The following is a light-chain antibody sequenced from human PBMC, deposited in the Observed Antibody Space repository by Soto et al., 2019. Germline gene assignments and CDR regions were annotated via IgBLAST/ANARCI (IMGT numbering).Light chain of an antibody. CDR2: EGS. CDR1: SSDVGSYNL. Sequence: QSALTQPASVSGSPGQSITISCTGTSSDVGSYNLVSWYQQHPGKAPKLMIYEGSKRPSGVSNRFSGSQSANTASLTISGLQAEDEADYYCCSYAGSTTWVFGGGTKLTVL. CDR3: CSYAGSTTWV. J-gene: IGLJ3*02. V-gene: IGLV2-23*01.